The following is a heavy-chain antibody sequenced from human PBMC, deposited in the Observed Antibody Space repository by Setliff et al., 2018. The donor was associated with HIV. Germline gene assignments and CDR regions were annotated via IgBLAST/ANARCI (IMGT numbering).Heavy chain of an antibody. D-gene: IGHD3-16*01. CDR3: ARRTIWGDAFDI. V-gene: IGHV4-38-2*02. CDR1: GYSLSSGFY. J-gene: IGHJ3*02. Sequence: KTSETLSLTCTVSGYSLSSGFYWGWFRQPPGKGLEWVGNIFHSGDTDQNPSLKSRVTLSVETSENQFSLRLNSMTAADTAVYYCARRTIWGDAFDIWGQGTMVTVSS. CDR2: IFHSGDT.